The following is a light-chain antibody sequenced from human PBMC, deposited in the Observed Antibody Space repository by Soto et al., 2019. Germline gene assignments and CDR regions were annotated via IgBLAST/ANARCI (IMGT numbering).Light chain of an antibody. J-gene: IGKJ4*01. CDR3: QQYNDWPLT. CDR2: AAS. CDR1: QSVSSG. V-gene: IGKV3-15*01. Sequence: EIVMTQSPATLSVSPGERATLSCRAGQSVSSGLAWYQQKPGQTPRLLIYAASTRATGIPARFSGSGSGTECTRTISSLQTEDFAVFYCQQYNDWPLTFGGGTKVDIK.